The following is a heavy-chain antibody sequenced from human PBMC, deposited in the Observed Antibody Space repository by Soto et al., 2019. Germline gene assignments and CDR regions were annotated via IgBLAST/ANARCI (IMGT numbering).Heavy chain of an antibody. CDR3: ARLRFLEWLSRYYYGMDV. Sequence: QVQLVQSGAEVKKPGSSVKVSCKASGGTFSSYAISWVRQAPGQGLEWMGGIIPIFGTANYAQKFQGRVTITADESTSTAYMELSSLRSEDTAVYYCARLRFLEWLSRYYYGMDVWGQGTTVTVSS. D-gene: IGHD3-3*01. V-gene: IGHV1-69*01. J-gene: IGHJ6*02. CDR1: GGTFSSYA. CDR2: IIPIFGTA.